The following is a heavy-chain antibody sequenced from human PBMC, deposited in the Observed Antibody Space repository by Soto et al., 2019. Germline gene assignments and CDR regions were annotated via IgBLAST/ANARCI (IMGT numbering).Heavy chain of an antibody. V-gene: IGHV3-30*02. CDR2: MSYDGSDT. CDR3: TIVRVADSALDH. CDR1: GFIFSNNG. J-gene: IGHJ4*02. Sequence: GGSLRLSCVVSGFIFSNNGMHWVRQTPGKGPEWVAFMSYDGSDTFYADSVKGRFTISRDNSKNTLFLHMSNLRAEDTAMYYCTIVRVADSALDHWGQGTLVTVSS. D-gene: IGHD3-10*02.